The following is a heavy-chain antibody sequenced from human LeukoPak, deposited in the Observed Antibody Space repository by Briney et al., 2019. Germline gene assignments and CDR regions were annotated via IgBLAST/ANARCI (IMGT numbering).Heavy chain of an antibody. V-gene: IGHV3-48*03. Sequence: GGSLRLSCAASGFTFSSYEMNWVRQAPGKGLEWVSYISSSGSTIYYADSVKGRFTISRDNAKNSLYLQMNSLRAEDTAVYYCARGDYYYYYGTDVWGKGTTVTVSS. J-gene: IGHJ6*04. CDR1: GFTFSSYE. CDR3: ARGDYYYYYGTDV. CDR2: ISSSGSTI.